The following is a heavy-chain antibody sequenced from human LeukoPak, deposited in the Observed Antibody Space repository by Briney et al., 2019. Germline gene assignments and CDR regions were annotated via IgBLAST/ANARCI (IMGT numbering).Heavy chain of an antibody. CDR1: GFTFSGSD. V-gene: IGHV3-23*01. D-gene: IGHD1-1*01. CDR3: ATPPDSGFDY. J-gene: IGHJ4*02. CDR2: ISGTGGGT. Sequence: GGSLRLSCAASGFTFSGSDMHWVRQASWKGLEWVSAISGTGGGTYYADSVKGRFSISRDNSKNTLYLQMNSLRADDTAVYYCATPPDSGFDYWGQGTLVTVSS.